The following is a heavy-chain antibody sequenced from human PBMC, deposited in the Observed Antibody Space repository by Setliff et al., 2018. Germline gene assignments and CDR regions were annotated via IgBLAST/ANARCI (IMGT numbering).Heavy chain of an antibody. D-gene: IGHD3-3*01. CDR3: ARVVSDYDFWSGYYTGGYFDY. J-gene: IGHJ4*02. CDR2: IYYTGST. CDR1: GGSFSGHY. Sequence: PSETLSLTCAVYGGSFSGHYWSWIRQPPGKGLEWIGYIYYTGSTNYNPSLKSRVAISVDTSKNQFSLKLSSVTAADTAVYYCARVVSDYDFWSGYYTGGYFDYWGQGTLVTVSS. V-gene: IGHV4-59*11.